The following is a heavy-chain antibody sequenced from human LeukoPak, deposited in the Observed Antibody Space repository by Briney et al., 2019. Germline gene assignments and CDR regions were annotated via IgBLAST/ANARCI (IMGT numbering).Heavy chain of an antibody. Sequence: SETLSLTCAVYGGSFGGYYWSWIRQPPGKGLEWIGEINHGGSTNYNPSLKSRVTISVDTSKNQFSLKLTSVTAADTAVYCCARGMAVAGRGNWFDPWGQGTLVTVSS. J-gene: IGHJ5*02. CDR2: INHGGST. V-gene: IGHV4-34*01. CDR1: GGSFGGYY. D-gene: IGHD6-19*01. CDR3: ARGMAVAGRGNWFDP.